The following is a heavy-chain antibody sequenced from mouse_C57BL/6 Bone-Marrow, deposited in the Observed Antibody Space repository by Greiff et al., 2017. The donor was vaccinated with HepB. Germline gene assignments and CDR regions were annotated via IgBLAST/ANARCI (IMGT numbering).Heavy chain of an antibody. V-gene: IGHV1-64*01. CDR3: ARNPVTVVGKYYAMDY. J-gene: IGHJ4*01. CDR2: IHPNSGST. CDR1: GYTFTSYW. D-gene: IGHD1-1*01. Sequence: QVQLKQPGAELVKPGASVKLSCKASGYTFTSYWMHWVKQRPGQGLEWIGMIHPNSGSTNYNEKFKSKATLTVDKSSSTAYMQLSSLTSEDSAVYYCARNPVTVVGKYYAMDYWGQGTSVTVSS.